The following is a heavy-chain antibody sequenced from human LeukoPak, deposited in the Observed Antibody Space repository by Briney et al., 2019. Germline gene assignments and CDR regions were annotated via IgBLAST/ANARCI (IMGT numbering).Heavy chain of an antibody. J-gene: IGHJ4*02. Sequence: GASVKVSCKASGHTFTSYAMNWVRQAPGQGLEWMGWINTNTGNPTYAQGFTGRFVFSLDTSVSTAYLQISSLKAEDTAVYYCARAPTHVLLWFGELLEFDYWGQGTLVTVSS. D-gene: IGHD3-10*01. V-gene: IGHV7-4-1*02. CDR1: GHTFTSYA. CDR2: INTNTGNP. CDR3: ARAPTHVLLWFGELLEFDY.